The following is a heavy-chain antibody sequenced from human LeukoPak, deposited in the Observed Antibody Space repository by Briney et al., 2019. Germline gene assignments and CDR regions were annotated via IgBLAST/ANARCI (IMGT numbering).Heavy chain of an antibody. J-gene: IGHJ3*02. D-gene: IGHD3-22*01. CDR3: AGAMAYYYDSSGYLPSDI. CDR2: IYTSGST. V-gene: IGHV4-4*07. CDR1: GGSISSYY. Sequence: PSETLSLTCTVSGGSISSYYWSWIRQPAGKGLEWIGRIYTSGSTNYNPSLKSRVTMSVDTSKNQFSLKLSSVTAADTAVYYCAGAMAYYYDSSGYLPSDIWGQGTMVTVSS.